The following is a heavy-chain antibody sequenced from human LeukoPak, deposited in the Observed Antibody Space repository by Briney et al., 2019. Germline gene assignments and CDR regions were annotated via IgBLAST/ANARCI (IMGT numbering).Heavy chain of an antibody. V-gene: IGHV3-30*02. D-gene: IGHD3-22*01. J-gene: IGHJ4*02. CDR1: GFTFRNFG. Sequence: PGGSMRLSCAASGFTFRNFGMHWVRQAPGKGMEWVTFIDDDGINFDYVNSVKGRFTVSRDNSKNTLYLQMSSLESEDTAAYYCARGPARGYYDGSGYDFDYWGQGTLVTVSS. CDR3: ARGPARGYYDGSGYDFDY. CDR2: IDDDGINF.